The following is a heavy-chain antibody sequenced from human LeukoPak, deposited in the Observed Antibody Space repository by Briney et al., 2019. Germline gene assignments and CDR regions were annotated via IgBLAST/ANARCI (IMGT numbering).Heavy chain of an antibody. Sequence: SETLSLTCTVSGGSISSSSYYWGWIRQPPGKGLEWIRGIYYSGSTYYNPSLKSRVTISVDTSKNQFSLKLSSVTAADTAVYYCARPTGGWLQLGGAFDIWGQGTMVTVSS. J-gene: IGHJ3*02. CDR1: GGSISSSSYY. D-gene: IGHD5-24*01. CDR2: IYYSGST. CDR3: ARPTGGWLQLGGAFDI. V-gene: IGHV4-39*01.